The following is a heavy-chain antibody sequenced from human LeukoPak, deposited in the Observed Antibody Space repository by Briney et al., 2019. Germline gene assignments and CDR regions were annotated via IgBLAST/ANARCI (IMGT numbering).Heavy chain of an antibody. CDR3: ARGSSSGCMDV. D-gene: IGHD6-19*01. V-gene: IGHV3-13*01. J-gene: IGHJ6*02. Sequence: GGSLRLSCAASGITFSSYDMHWVRQATGKGLEWVSAIGTAGDTYYPGSVKGRFTISRENAKNSLYLQMNSLRAGDTAVYYCARGSSSGCMDVWGQGTTVTVSS. CDR1: GITFSSYD. CDR2: IGTAGDT.